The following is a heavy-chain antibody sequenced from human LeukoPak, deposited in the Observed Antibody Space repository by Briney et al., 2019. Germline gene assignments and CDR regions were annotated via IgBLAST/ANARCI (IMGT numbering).Heavy chain of an antibody. Sequence: SETLSLTCAVSGGSISSGDYSWSWIRQPPGKGLEWIGYIYHSGSTYYNPSLKSRVTISVDRSKNQFSLKLTSVTAADTAVYFCARDCTSGSYYHTLCDPWGQGALVTVSS. D-gene: IGHD3-10*01. CDR1: GGSISSGDYS. CDR3: ARDCTSGSYYHTLCDP. J-gene: IGHJ5*02. CDR2: IYHSGST. V-gene: IGHV4-30-2*01.